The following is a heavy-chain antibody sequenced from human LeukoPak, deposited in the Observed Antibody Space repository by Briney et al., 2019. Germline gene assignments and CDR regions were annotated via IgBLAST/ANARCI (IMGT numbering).Heavy chain of an antibody. D-gene: IGHD3-10*01. J-gene: IGHJ4*03. V-gene: IGHV4-39*07. CDR3: ARDTNVLLWFGDLFGGEVFDY. CDR2: IYYSGST. CDR1: GGSISSSSYY. Sequence: SETLSLTCTVSGGSISSSSYYWGWIRQPPGKGLEWIGSIYYSGSTYYNPSLKSRVTISVDTSKNQFSLKLSSVTAADTAVYYCARDTNVLLWFGDLFGGEVFDYWGQGTMVTVSS.